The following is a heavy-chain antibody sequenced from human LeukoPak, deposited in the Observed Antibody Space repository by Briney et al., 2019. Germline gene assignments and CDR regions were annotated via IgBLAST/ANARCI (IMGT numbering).Heavy chain of an antibody. CDR1: GGSISSSTHY. CDR3: ARNETNGYFDI. CDR2: MYNSGSI. D-gene: IGHD2-8*01. J-gene: IGHJ3*02. Sequence: SETLSLTCTVSGGSISSSTHYWGWIRQSPGKGLEWIGSMYNSGSISYNPSLRSRVTITVDTSKNQFSLNFNSVTAADTALYFCARNETNGYFDIWGQGTMVTVSS. V-gene: IGHV4-39*01.